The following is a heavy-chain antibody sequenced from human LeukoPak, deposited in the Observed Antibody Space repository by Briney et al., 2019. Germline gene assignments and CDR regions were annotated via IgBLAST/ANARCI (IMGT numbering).Heavy chain of an antibody. Sequence: PGGSLRLSCAGSGFTFSSYAMYWVRQAPGKGLEWVSIISGSGGDGTYYADSVKGRFTVSRDNSRNTLYLPMNSLRAEDTAVDYCVKDRGGSPFYGMDVWGQGTLVTVSS. CDR1: GFTFSSYA. CDR3: VKDRGGSPFYGMDV. CDR2: ISGSGGDGT. D-gene: IGHD1-26*01. J-gene: IGHJ6*02. V-gene: IGHV3-23*01.